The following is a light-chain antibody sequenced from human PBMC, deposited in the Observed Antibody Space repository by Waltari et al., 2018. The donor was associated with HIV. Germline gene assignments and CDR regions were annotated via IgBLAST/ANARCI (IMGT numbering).Light chain of an antibody. CDR1: SSDVGSYNL. V-gene: IGLV2-23*02. CDR3: CSYAGTSILV. J-gene: IGLJ3*02. Sequence: QSALTQPASVSGSPGQSITISCTGTSSDVGSYNLVSWYQQHPGKAPKLMIYEITKRPSGVSNLFSGSKSGNTASLTISGLQAEDEGDYHCCSYAGTSILVFGGGTKLTVL. CDR2: EIT.